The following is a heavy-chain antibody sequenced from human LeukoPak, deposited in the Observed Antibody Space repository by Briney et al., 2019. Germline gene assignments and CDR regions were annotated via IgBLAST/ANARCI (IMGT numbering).Heavy chain of an antibody. CDR1: GFSFSTYG. V-gene: IGHV3-30*19. CDR2: ISYDGSNK. D-gene: IGHD3-10*01. J-gene: IGHJ4*02. Sequence: GRSLRLSCAASGFSFSTYGMHWVRQAPGKGLEWVAVISYDGSNKYYADSVKGRFTISRDNSKNTLYLQMNSLRAEDTAVYYCAGPYYYGSGLDYWGQGTLVTVSS. CDR3: AGPYYYGSGLDY.